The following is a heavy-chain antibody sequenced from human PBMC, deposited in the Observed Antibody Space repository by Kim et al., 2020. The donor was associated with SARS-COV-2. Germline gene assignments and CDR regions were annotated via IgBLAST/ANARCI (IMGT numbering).Heavy chain of an antibody. CDR2: IYHSGST. CDR3: ARESIAARPIDY. Sequence: SETLSLTCTVSGYSISSGYYWGWIRQPPGKGLEWIGSIYHSGSTYYNRSLKSRVTISVDTSKNQFSLKLSSVTAADTAVYYCARESIAARPIDYWGQGTLVTVSS. D-gene: IGHD6-6*01. J-gene: IGHJ4*02. CDR1: GYSISSGYY. V-gene: IGHV4-38-2*02.